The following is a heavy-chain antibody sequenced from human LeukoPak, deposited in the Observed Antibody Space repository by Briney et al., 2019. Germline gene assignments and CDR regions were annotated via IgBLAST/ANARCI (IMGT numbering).Heavy chain of an antibody. J-gene: IGHJ4*02. V-gene: IGHV4-39*07. Sequence: KPSETLSLTCTVSGGSISSSSYYWSWIRQPPGKGLEWVGEINHSGSTNYNPSLKSRVTISVDTSKNQFSLKLSSVTAADTAVYYCARGDLLLWFGGLPRIKKGAYDFDYWGQGTLVTVSS. D-gene: IGHD3-10*01. CDR1: GGSISSSSYY. CDR3: ARGDLLLWFGGLPRIKKGAYDFDY. CDR2: INHSGST.